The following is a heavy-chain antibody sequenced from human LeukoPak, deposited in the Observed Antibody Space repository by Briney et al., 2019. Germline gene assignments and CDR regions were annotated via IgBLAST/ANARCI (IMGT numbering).Heavy chain of an antibody. CDR2: IYYSGST. CDR3: AYNWNYGSYYYYMDV. V-gene: IGHV4-34*01. CDR1: GGSFSGYY. D-gene: IGHD1-7*01. Sequence: PSETLSLTCAVYGGSFSGYYWSWIRQPPGKGLEWIGSIYYSGSTYYNPSLKSRVTISVDTSKNQFSLKLSSVTAADTAVYYCAYNWNYGSYYYYMDVWGKGTTVTVSS. J-gene: IGHJ6*03.